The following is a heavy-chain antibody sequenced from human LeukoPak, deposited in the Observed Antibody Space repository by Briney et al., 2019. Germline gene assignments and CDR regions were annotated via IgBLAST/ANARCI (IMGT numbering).Heavy chain of an antibody. CDR2: INHSGST. Sequence: SETLSLTCAVYGGSFSGYYWSWIRQPPGKGLEWIGEINHSGSTNYNPSLKSRVTISVDTSKNQFSLKLSSVTAADTAVYYCARGLTDCSSTSCYASDGMDVWGKGTTVTVSS. J-gene: IGHJ6*04. V-gene: IGHV4-34*01. CDR1: GGSFSGYY. D-gene: IGHD2-2*01. CDR3: ARGLTDCSSTSCYASDGMDV.